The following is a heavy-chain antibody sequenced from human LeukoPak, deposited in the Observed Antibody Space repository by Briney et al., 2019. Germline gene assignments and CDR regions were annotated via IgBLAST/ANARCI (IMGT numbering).Heavy chain of an antibody. V-gene: IGHV3-11*04. CDR1: GFTFSDYY. CDR3: ARTYNYDILTGYYDAFDI. CDR2: ISSSGSTI. D-gene: IGHD3-9*01. J-gene: IGHJ3*02. Sequence: GGSLRLPCAASGFTFSDYYMSWIRQAPGKGLEWVSYISSSGSTIYYADSVKGRFTISRDNAKNSLYLQMNSLRAEDTAVYYCARTYNYDILTGYYDAFDIWGQGTMVTVSS.